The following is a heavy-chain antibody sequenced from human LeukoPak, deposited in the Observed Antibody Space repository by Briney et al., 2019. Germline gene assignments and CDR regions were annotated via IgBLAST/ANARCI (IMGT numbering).Heavy chain of an antibody. CDR1: GFTFSSYA. D-gene: IGHD6-13*01. V-gene: IGHV3-23*01. CDR3: ANSQRSSWNYYFDY. Sequence: GGSLRLSCAASGFTFSSYAMSWGRQARGRGLEGVSVISGRGGSAYYGDPEGGRFTISRDVSKNTLCLHMNSLRAEDTAVYYCANSQRSSWNYYFDYWGQGTLVTVSS. J-gene: IGHJ4*02. CDR2: ISGRGGSA.